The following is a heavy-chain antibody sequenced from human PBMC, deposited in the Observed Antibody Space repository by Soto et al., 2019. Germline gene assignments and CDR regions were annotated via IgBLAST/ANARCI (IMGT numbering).Heavy chain of an antibody. CDR2: ISSSSSTI. Sequence: PGGSLRLSCAASGFTFSSYSMNWVRQAPGKGLEWVSYISSSSSTIYYADSVKGRFTIPRDNAKNSLYLQMNSLRDEDTAVYYCAREDDSSGTSSFDPWGQGTLVTVSS. V-gene: IGHV3-48*02. D-gene: IGHD3-22*01. J-gene: IGHJ5*02. CDR3: AREDDSSGTSSFDP. CDR1: GFTFSSYS.